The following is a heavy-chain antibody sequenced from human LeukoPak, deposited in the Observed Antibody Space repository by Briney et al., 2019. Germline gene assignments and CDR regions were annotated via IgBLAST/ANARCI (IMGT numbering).Heavy chain of an antibody. CDR3: ARVKYQAFRAASHFDY. CDR2: ISGSGGST. CDR1: GFTFSSYA. V-gene: IGHV3-23*01. Sequence: PGGSLRLSCAASGFTFSSYAMSWVRQAPGKGLEWVSAISGSGGSTYYADSVKGRFTISRDNSKNTLYLQVNSLRAEDTAVYYCARVKYQAFRAASHFDYWGQGTLVTVSS. D-gene: IGHD2-15*01. J-gene: IGHJ4*02.